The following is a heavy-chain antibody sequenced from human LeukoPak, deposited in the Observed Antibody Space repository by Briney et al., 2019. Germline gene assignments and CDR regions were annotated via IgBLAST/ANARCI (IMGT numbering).Heavy chain of an antibody. D-gene: IGHD6-13*01. CDR1: SGSFSGYY. CDR2: INHSGST. CDR3: AAYSSSWLNFDY. V-gene: IGHV4-34*01. J-gene: IGHJ4*02. Sequence: SETLSLTCAVYSGSFSGYYWSWIRQPPGKGLEWIGEINHSGSTNYNPSLKSRVTISVDTSKNQFSLKLSSVTAADTAVYYCAAYSSSWLNFDYWGQGTLVTVSS.